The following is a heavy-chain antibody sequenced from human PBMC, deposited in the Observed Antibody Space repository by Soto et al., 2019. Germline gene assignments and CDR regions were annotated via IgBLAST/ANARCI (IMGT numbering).Heavy chain of an antibody. J-gene: IGHJ5*02. CDR3: ARDRGDCSGGNCWRSVEDT. V-gene: IGHV1-46*01. CDR1: GYTFTSYY. CDR2: IDPSGGGT. Sequence: QVQLVQSGAEVKKPGASVKVSCKASGYTFTSYYMHWVRQAPGQGLEWMGIIDPSGGGTSYAQKFQGRLTMTRNTSTSTVYMELSSLRSEDTAVYYCARDRGDCSGGNCWRSVEDTWGQGTLVTVSS. D-gene: IGHD2-15*01.